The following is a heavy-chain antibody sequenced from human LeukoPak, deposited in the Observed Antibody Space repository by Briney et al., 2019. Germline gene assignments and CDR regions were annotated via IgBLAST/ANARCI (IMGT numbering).Heavy chain of an antibody. CDR3: ARVKSSSSFPYYYYYYMDV. CDR1: GGSFSGYY. Sequence: SETLSPTCAVYGGSFSGYYWSWIRQPPGKGLEWIGEINHSGSTNYNPSLKSRVTISVDTSKNQFSLKLSSVTAADTAVYYCARVKSSSSFPYYYYYYMDVWGKGTTVTVSS. V-gene: IGHV4-34*01. D-gene: IGHD6-6*01. CDR2: INHSGST. J-gene: IGHJ6*03.